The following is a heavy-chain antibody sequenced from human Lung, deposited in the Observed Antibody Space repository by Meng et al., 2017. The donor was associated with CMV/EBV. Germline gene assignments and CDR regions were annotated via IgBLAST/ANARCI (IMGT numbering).Heavy chain of an antibody. V-gene: IGHV3-30*02. J-gene: IGHJ4*02. CDR2: IRYDGSNK. CDR3: AKDDWAYFDFRSGYSTPPDY. D-gene: IGHD3-3*01. CDR1: GFSFSSYG. Sequence: GESXKISCAASGFSFSSYGMQWVRQAPGKGLEWVAFIRYDGSNKYYVDSVKGRFTISRDNSKNMLYLQMNSLRVADTAVYYCAKDDWAYFDFRSGYSTPPDYWGQGTLVTVSS.